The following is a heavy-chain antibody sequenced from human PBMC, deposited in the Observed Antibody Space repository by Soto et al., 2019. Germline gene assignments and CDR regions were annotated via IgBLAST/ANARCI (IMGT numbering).Heavy chain of an antibody. CDR1: GGSISSGDYY. V-gene: IGHV4-30-4*01. J-gene: IGHJ6*02. D-gene: IGHD3-10*01. CDR2: IYYSGST. Sequence: PSETLSLTCTVSGGSISSGDYYWSWIRQPPGKGLEWIGYIYYSGSTYYNPSLKSRVTISVDTSKNQFSLKLSSVTAADTAVYYCARDRGYYGSGSHRMDVWGQGTTVTV. CDR3: ARDRGYYGSGSHRMDV.